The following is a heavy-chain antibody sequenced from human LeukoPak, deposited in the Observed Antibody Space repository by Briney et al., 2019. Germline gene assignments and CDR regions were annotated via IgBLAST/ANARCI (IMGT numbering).Heavy chain of an antibody. Sequence: VASVKVSCKASGYTFTSHGISWVRQAPGQGLEWMGWISAYNGNTNYAQKLQGRVTMTTDTSTSTAYMELRSLRSDDTAVYYCARPNYDILTGYLNWFDPWGQGTLVTVSS. CDR2: ISAYNGNT. V-gene: IGHV1-18*01. D-gene: IGHD3-9*01. CDR1: GYTFTSHG. CDR3: ARPNYDILTGYLNWFDP. J-gene: IGHJ5*02.